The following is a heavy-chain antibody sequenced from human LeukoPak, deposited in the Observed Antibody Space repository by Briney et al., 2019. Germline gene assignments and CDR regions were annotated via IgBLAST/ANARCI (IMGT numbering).Heavy chain of an antibody. D-gene: IGHD2-21*01. CDR3: ARGKLRSNCFDP. Sequence: PSETLSLTCTVSGGSISSNNYYWSWIRRHPGKGLEWIGHIYYSGSTYYNPSLKSRLAISVDSSKNQLSLKLGSVTAADTAVYYCARGKLRSNCFDPWGQGTLVTVSS. CDR2: IYYSGST. V-gene: IGHV4-31*03. J-gene: IGHJ5*02. CDR1: GGSISSNNYY.